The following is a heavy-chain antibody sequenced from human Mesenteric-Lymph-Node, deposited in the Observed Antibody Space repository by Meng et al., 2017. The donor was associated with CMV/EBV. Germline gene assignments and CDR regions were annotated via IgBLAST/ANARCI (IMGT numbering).Heavy chain of an antibody. J-gene: IGHJ4*02. Sequence: GESLKISCAASGFTFSSYWMSWVRQAPGKGLEWVANIKQDGSEKYYVDSVKGRFTISRDNAKNSLYLQMNSLRAEDTAVYYCARYLYYYDGNFDYWGQGTLVTVSS. D-gene: IGHD3-22*01. CDR3: ARYLYYYDGNFDY. CDR1: GFTFSSYW. V-gene: IGHV3-7*01. CDR2: IKQDGSEK.